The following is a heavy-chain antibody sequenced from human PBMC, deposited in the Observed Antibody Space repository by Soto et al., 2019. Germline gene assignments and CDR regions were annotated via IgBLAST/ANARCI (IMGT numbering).Heavy chain of an antibody. Sequence: QVQLVQSGAEVKKPGSSVKVSCKASGGTFSSYTFNWVRQAPGQGLEWMGRIIPIVNKPNYAQKFQGRVTITADKSTSTAYMELSSLRSEDTAVYYCARADGSGSYRHFDSWGQGTLVTVSS. CDR3: ARADGSGSYRHFDS. D-gene: IGHD3-10*01. V-gene: IGHV1-69*08. CDR1: GGTFSSYT. CDR2: IIPIVNKP. J-gene: IGHJ4*02.